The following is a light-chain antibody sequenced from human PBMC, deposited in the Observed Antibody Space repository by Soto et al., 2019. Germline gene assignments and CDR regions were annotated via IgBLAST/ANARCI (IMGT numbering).Light chain of an antibody. Sequence: QSVLTQPPSVSGAPGQMVTISCTGSSSNIGAGYDVHWYQQLPGTAPKLLIYGNSNRPSGVPDRFSGSKSGTSASLAITGLQAEDEADYYCQSYDSSLSGSVLGTGTKLTVL. CDR3: QSYDSSLSGSV. CDR2: GNS. J-gene: IGLJ1*01. CDR1: SSNIGAGYD. V-gene: IGLV1-40*01.